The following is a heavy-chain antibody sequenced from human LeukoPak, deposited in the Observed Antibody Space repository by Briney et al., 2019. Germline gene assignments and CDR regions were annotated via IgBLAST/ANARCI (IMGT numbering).Heavy chain of an antibody. CDR3: ARASDSSSWYYYYYMDV. D-gene: IGHD6-13*01. V-gene: IGHV3-7*01. CDR2: IKQDGSEK. CDR1: GFTFITYW. J-gene: IGHJ6*03. Sequence: GGSLTLSCAASGFTFITYWMTWVRQAPGKGLEWVAHIKQDGSEKYYVDSVKGRFTLSRDNAKSSLYLQMNSLRAEDTAVYYCARASDSSSWYYYYYMDVWGKGTTVTVSS.